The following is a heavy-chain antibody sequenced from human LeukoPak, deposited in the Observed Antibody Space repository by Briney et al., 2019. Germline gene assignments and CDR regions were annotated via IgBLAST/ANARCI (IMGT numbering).Heavy chain of an antibody. CDR2: IGPTGSDR. CDR3: ATETNGRHYDY. D-gene: IGHD1-14*01. Sequence: GGSLRLSCTASGLTFSTSGFNWVRQAPGKGLEWVTSIGPTGSDRYHADSIKGRFTISRDNANNFLYLQMNSLRAEDTAVYYCATETNGRHYDYWGQGTLLTVSS. CDR1: GLTFSTSG. V-gene: IGHV3-21*06. J-gene: IGHJ4*02.